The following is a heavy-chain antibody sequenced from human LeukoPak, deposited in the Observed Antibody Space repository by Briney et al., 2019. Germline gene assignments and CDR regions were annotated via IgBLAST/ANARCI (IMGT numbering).Heavy chain of an antibody. CDR1: GGSFSSSTYY. CDR2: IYYSGTS. J-gene: IGHJ6*03. V-gene: IGHV4-39*01. D-gene: IGHD2-15*01. CDR3: ARQPVVAATPFYYMDV. Sequence: PSETLPLTCSVSGGSFSSSTYYWGWIRQPPGKGLEWIGAIYYSGTSYYNSSLKSRVTISVDTSKNQFSLKLSSVTAADTAVYYCARQPVVAATPFYYMDVWGKGAPVTVSS.